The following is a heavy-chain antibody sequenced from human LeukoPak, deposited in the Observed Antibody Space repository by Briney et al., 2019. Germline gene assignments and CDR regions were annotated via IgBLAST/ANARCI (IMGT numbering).Heavy chain of an antibody. Sequence: PSETLSLTCTVSGGSISSDYWSWIRQPAGKGLEWIGRIYTSGSTNYNPSLKSRVTMSVDTSKNQFSLKLSSVTAADTAVYYCAREPSRGSSSEPFDYWGQGTLVTVSS. CDR3: AREPSRGSSSEPFDY. CDR1: GGSISSDY. V-gene: IGHV4-4*07. J-gene: IGHJ4*02. D-gene: IGHD6-6*01. CDR2: IYTSGST.